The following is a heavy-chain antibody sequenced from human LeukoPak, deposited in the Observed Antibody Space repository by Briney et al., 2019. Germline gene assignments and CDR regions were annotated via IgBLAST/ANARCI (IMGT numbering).Heavy chain of an antibody. V-gene: IGHV1-46*03. CDR1: GYTFTSYY. D-gene: IGHD2-2*02. CDR3: TRVYCSSSSCYNADY. Sequence: ASVKVSCKPSGYTFTSYYMHWVRQAPGEGLEWMGIINLNGGSTKYAQKFQGRLTMTRATSTSTVYIELSSLRSEDTAVYYCTRVYCSSSSCYNADYWGQGTLVTVSS. J-gene: IGHJ4*02. CDR2: INLNGGST.